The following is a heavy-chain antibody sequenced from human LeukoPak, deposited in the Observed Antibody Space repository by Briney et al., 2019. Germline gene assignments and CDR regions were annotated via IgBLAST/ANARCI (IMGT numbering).Heavy chain of an antibody. CDR3: ARVEAGVGPNY. V-gene: IGHV4-39*01. D-gene: IGHD6-25*01. J-gene: IGHJ4*02. Sequence: PSETLSLTCTVSGGSISSSSYYWGWIRQPPGKGLEWIGSIYYSGSTYYNPSLKSRVTISVDTSKNQFSLKLSSVTAADTAVYYCARVEAGVGPNYWGQGALVTVSS. CDR2: IYYSGST. CDR1: GGSISSSSYY.